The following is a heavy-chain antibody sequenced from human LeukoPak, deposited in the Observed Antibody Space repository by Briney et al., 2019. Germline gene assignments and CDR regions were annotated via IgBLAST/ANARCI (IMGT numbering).Heavy chain of an antibody. Sequence: GGSLRLSCAASGFTCSSYAMRWVRQAPGKGREWVSAIRGSGGSTYYADSVKGRFTISRDNPKNPLYLQMNSLRAEDTAVYYCAKAGDIVVVIAIFDYWGQGTLATVPP. CDR2: IRGSGGST. D-gene: IGHD2-21*01. CDR1: GFTCSSYA. J-gene: IGHJ4*02. CDR3: AKAGDIVVVIAIFDY. V-gene: IGHV3-23*01.